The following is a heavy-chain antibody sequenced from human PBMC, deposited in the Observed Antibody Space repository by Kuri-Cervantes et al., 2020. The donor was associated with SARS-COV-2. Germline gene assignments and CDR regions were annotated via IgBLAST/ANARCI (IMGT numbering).Heavy chain of an antibody. CDR2: IYHSVST. D-gene: IGHD3-10*01. V-gene: IGHV4-34*01. CDR3: ARGLRGWFDP. J-gene: IGHJ5*02. CDR1: GGSFTGYY. Sequence: GSLRPSGGVYGGSFTGYYWSWIRQSPGKGLEWIGEIYHSVSTNYNPSLKSRVTISVDTSKNQFSLKLSSVPDADTAVYYCARGLRGWFDPWGQGTLVTVSS.